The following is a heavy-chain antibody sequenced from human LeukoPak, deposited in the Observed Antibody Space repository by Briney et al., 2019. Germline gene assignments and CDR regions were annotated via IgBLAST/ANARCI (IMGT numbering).Heavy chain of an antibody. CDR2: ISGFNGNA. V-gene: IGHV1-18*01. CDR1: GYSFTNCG. CDR3: ARDERSAAAGSAYYLDS. Sequence: ASVKVSCKASGYSFTNCGISWVRQAPGQGPEWMGWISGFNGNANFAPKLQDRVTLTTDVSTSTAYMELRSLRSDDTAVYYCARDERSAAAGSAYYLDSWGQGTLVTVSS. D-gene: IGHD6-13*01. J-gene: IGHJ4*02.